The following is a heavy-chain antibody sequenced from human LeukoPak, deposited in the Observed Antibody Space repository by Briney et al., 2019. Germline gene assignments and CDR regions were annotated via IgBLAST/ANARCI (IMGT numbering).Heavy chain of an antibody. Sequence: KPSETLSLPCAVYGGFFSVCYWRGIRHPPGKGLECIGEINHSGSTNYNPFLKSRVTISVDPSKNQFSLKLSSVTAADTAVYCCARGPGSNYQYYYYYGMDVWGQGTTVTVSS. CDR3: ARGPGSNYQYYYYYGMDV. CDR2: INHSGST. J-gene: IGHJ6*02. V-gene: IGHV4-34*01. CDR1: GGFFSVCY. D-gene: IGHD3-10*01.